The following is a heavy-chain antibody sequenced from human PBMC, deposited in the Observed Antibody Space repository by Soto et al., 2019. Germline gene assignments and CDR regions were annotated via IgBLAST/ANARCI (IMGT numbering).Heavy chain of an antibody. V-gene: IGHV5-51*01. CDR3: ARLGPGHPPYYYYGMDV. J-gene: IGHJ6*02. Sequence: PWVLIQIPSKVSGCNCTSYWIGWVSKIQGKGLEWMGIIYPGDSDTRYSPSFQGQVIISADKSISTAYLQWSSLKASDTAMYYCARLGPGHPPYYYYGMDVWGQGTTVTVSS. CDR2: IYPGDSDT. CDR1: GCNCTSYW.